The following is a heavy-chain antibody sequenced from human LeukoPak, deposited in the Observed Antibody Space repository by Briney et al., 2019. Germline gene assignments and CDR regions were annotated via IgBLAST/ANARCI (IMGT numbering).Heavy chain of an antibody. CDR2: ISGSSSII. V-gene: IGHV3-48*02. Sequence: GSLRLSCAASGFTFSSYSMNWVGQAPGKGLEWVSYISGSSSIIYYADSVKGRFTISRDNAKNSLYLQMNRLRDEDTAVYYCARLSIAVEDYWGQGTLVTVS. J-gene: IGHJ4*02. CDR3: ARLSIAVEDY. CDR1: GFTFSSYS. D-gene: IGHD6-6*01.